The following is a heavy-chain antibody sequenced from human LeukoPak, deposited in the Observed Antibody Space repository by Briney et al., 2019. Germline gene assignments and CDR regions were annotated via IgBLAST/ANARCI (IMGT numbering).Heavy chain of an antibody. D-gene: IGHD3-10*01. J-gene: IGHJ4*02. V-gene: IGHV4-31*03. Sequence: PSETLSLTCTVSGGSISSGGYYWSWIRQHPGKGLEWIGYIYYSGSTYYNPSLKSRVTISVDKSKNQFSLKLSSVTAADTAVYYCASYYYGSGSYYWGQGTLVTVSS. CDR2: IYYSGST. CDR3: ASYYYGSGSYY. CDR1: GGSISSGGYY.